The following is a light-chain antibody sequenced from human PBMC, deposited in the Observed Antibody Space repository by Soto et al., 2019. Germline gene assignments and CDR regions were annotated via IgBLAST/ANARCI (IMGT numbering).Light chain of an antibody. J-gene: IGLJ2*01. Sequence: QSVLTQPPSVSEAPRQRVTISCSGSSSNIGNNAVNWYQQLPGKAPKLLIYYDDLLPSGVSDRFSGSKSGTSASLAISGLQSEDEAEYYCAAWDDSLNALVFGGGTKLTVL. CDR2: YDD. CDR3: AAWDDSLNALV. CDR1: SSNIGNNA. V-gene: IGLV1-36*01.